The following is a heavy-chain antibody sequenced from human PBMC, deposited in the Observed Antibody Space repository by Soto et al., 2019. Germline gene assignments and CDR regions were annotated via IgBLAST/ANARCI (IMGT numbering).Heavy chain of an antibody. Sequence: GSLRLSCAASGFTFSSYGMHWVRQAPGRGLEWVAVISYDGRNKYYADSVKGRFTISRDNSKNTLYLQMSSLRPEDTAVYYCVKDGSSGWPYYYGMDVWGQGTTVTVSS. CDR3: VKDGSSGWPYYYGMDV. V-gene: IGHV3-30*18. CDR2: ISYDGRNK. CDR1: GFTFSSYG. D-gene: IGHD6-19*01. J-gene: IGHJ6*02.